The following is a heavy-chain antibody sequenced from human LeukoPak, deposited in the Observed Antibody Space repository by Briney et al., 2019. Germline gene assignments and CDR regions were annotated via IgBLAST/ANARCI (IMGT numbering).Heavy chain of an antibody. V-gene: IGHV3-20*01. D-gene: IGHD3-22*01. J-gene: IGHJ4*02. CDR1: GFTFDDYG. CDR3: ARDFPYYYDTSGYYHDY. Sequence: PGGSLRPSCAASGFTFDDYGMSWVRQAPGQGLEWVSGINWNGGIAYYADSVKGRFTISRDNAKNSLSLQMNSLRAEDTAVYHCARDFPYYYDTSGYYHDYWGQGTLVTVSS. CDR2: INWNGGIA.